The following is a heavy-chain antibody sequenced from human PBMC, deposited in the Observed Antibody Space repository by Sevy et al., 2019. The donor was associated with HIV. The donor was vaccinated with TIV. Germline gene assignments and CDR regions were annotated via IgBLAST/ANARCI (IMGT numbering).Heavy chain of an antibody. CDR3: ARDFSTTTIFGVAVYYFDY. CDR1: GFTFSDYY. V-gene: IGHV3-11*01. D-gene: IGHD3-3*01. CDR2: ISSSGSTI. J-gene: IGHJ4*02. Sequence: GGSLRLSCAASGFTFSDYYMSWIRQAPGKGLEWVSYISSSGSTIYYADSVKGRFTISRDNAKNSLYLQMNSLRAEDTGVYYCARDFSTTTIFGVAVYYFDYWGQGTLVTVSS.